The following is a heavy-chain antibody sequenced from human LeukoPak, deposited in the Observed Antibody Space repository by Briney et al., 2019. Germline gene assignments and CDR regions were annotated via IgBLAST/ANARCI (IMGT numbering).Heavy chain of an antibody. D-gene: IGHD3-9*01. V-gene: IGHV3-23*01. Sequence: GSLRLSCAASGFTFNNYGMSWVRQAPGKGLEWVSAISGSGGSTYYADSMKGRFTISRDNAKNSLYLQMNSLRAEDTAVYYCARGRPRLRYFVWSQDPNWFDPWGQGTLVTVSS. CDR3: ARGRPRLRYFVWSQDPNWFDP. CDR1: GFTFNNYG. J-gene: IGHJ5*02. CDR2: ISGSGGST.